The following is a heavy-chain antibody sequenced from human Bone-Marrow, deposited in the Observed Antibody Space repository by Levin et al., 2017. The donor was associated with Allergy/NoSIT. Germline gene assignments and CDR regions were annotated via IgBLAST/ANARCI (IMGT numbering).Heavy chain of an antibody. D-gene: IGHD3-10*01. CDR2: MNPDTGAT. CDR3: ARAGGSGPIGHYYGMDV. Sequence: ASVKVSCKASGYSFTTYEINWVRHVTGQGPEWLGWMNPDTGATGYARKFQGRVTMTRNISINTAYMELSSLRFEDTALYFYARAGGSGPIGHYYGMDVWGQGTTVAVSS. V-gene: IGHV1-8*01. J-gene: IGHJ6*02. CDR1: GYSFTTYE.